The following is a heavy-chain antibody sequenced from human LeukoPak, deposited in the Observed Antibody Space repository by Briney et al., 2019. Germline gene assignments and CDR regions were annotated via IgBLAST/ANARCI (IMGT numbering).Heavy chain of an antibody. Sequence: GGPLRLSYAASGFTFSSYEMNWVRQAPGKGLEWVSYISSSGSTIYYADSVKGRFTISRDNAKNSLYLQMNSLRAEDTAVYYCARAAGGYSYGYVPLNFDYWGQGTLVTVSS. J-gene: IGHJ4*02. CDR2: ISSSGSTI. V-gene: IGHV3-48*03. D-gene: IGHD5-18*01. CDR3: ARAAGGYSYGYVPLNFDY. CDR1: GFTFSSYE.